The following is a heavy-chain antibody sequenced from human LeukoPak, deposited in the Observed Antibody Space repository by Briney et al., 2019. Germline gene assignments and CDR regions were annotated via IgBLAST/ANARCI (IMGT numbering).Heavy chain of an antibody. Sequence: PGGSLRLSCAASGFTLSNYWMTRVRQAPGKGLEWVANIKQDGSDKYYVDSVKGRFTISRDNAKNSLYLQMNSLRAEDTAVYSCARVRTGTTVGDYYYYTMDVWGQGTTVTVSS. D-gene: IGHD1-7*01. CDR2: IKQDGSDK. J-gene: IGHJ6*02. CDR3: ARVRTGTTVGDYYYYTMDV. V-gene: IGHV3-7*05. CDR1: GFTLSNYW.